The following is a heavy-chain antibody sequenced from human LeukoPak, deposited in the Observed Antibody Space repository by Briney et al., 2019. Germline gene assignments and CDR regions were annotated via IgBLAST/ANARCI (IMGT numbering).Heavy chain of an antibody. J-gene: IGHJ4*02. Sequence: PSETLSLTCAVSGYSISSGYYWGWIRQPPGKGLEWIGSIYHSGSTYYNPSLKSRVTISVDTSKNQFSLKLSSVTAADTAVYYCATASTYCGGDCYYFDYGGQGTLVTVSS. D-gene: IGHD2-21*01. CDR2: IYHSGST. V-gene: IGHV4-38-2*01. CDR1: GYSISSGYY. CDR3: ATASTYCGGDCYYFDY.